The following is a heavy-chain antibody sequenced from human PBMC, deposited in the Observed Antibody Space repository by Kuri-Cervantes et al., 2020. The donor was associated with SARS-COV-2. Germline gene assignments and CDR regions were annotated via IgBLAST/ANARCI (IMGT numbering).Heavy chain of an antibody. CDR2: ISYDGSNK. V-gene: IGHV3-30-3*01. J-gene: IGHJ3*02. CDR3: AREGSYGYAFDI. Sequence: LSLTCAASGFTFSSYAMHWVRQAPGKGLEWVAVISYDGSNKYYADSVKGRFTISRDNSKNTLYLQMNSLRAEDTAVYYCAREGSYGYAFDIWGQGTKVTVSS. CDR1: GFTFSSYA. D-gene: IGHD1-26*01.